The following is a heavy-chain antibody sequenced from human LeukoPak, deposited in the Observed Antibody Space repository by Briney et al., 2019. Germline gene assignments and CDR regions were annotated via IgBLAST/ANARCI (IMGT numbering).Heavy chain of an antibody. V-gene: IGHV4-34*01. D-gene: IGHD2-15*01. CDR1: GGTLSGYY. J-gene: IGHJ6*03. CDR3: ASVVVGGSRKRDHEHYYMDV. CDR2: INHSGST. Sequence: WGTLSLTCAVYGGTLSGYYWSWIRQPPGKGLEWIGEINHSGSTKYNPSLKSRVTISVVTSKNQFSLNLSSVTAADSAVYYCASVVVGGSRKRDHEHYYMDVWGKGTTVTVSS.